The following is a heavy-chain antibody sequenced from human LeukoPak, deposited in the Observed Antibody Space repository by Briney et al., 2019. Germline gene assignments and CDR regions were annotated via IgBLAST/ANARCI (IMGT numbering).Heavy chain of an antibody. CDR1: AFTVSREY. CDR2: LYGAASA. D-gene: IGHD5/OR15-5a*01. CDR3: ARGDSVYDYTYYYFLDV. Sequence: GGSLRLSSAPSAFTVSREYMTWVRQAPGKGREWVSVLYGAASAYYADSVEGRFTISRDNSKNTLSLQMTNLRTEDTAVYYSARGDSVYDYTYYYFLDVWGKGTSVTVYS. V-gene: IGHV3-66*02. J-gene: IGHJ6*03.